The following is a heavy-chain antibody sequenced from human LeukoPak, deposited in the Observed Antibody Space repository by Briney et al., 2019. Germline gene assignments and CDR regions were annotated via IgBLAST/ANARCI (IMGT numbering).Heavy chain of an antibody. J-gene: IGHJ4*02. Sequence: PGRSLRLSCAASGFTFSSYPVSWVRQAPGKGLEWVSVISGSGGRTYYADSVKGRFTISRDNSKNTLYLQMNSLRAEDTAVYYCAKARMKWVVGALFDYWGQGTLVTVSS. V-gene: IGHV3-23*01. CDR2: ISGSGGRT. D-gene: IGHD1-26*01. CDR1: GFTFSSYP. CDR3: AKARMKWVVGALFDY.